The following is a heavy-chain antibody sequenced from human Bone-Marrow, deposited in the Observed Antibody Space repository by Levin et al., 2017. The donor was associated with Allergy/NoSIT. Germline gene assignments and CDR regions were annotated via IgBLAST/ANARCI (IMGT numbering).Heavy chain of an antibody. D-gene: IGHD4-17*01. V-gene: IGHV1-2*02. CDR2: VNCNSGDT. CDR3: ARNDYGDYVQNFDY. CDR1: GYTFTDYY. J-gene: IGHJ4*02. Sequence: GESLKISCKAAGYTFTDYYMHWVRQAPGQGLEWMGWVNCNSGDTHYAQKFQGRVTMTRDTSIPTAYIELSSLRSDDTALYYCARNDYGDYVQNFDYWGQGTLVTVSS.